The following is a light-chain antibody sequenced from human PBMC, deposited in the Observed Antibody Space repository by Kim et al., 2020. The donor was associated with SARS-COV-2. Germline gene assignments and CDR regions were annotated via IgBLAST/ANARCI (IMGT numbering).Light chain of an antibody. CDR2: VGTGGIVG. Sequence: QPVLTQPPSASASLGASVTLTCTLSSGYSNYKVDWYQQRPGKGPRFVMRVGTGGIVGSKGDGIPDRFSVLGSGLNRYLTIKNIQEEDESDYHCGADHGNGSNFVKVFGTGTKVTVL. CDR1: SGYSNYK. J-gene: IGLJ1*01. CDR3: GADHGNGSNFVKV. V-gene: IGLV9-49*01.